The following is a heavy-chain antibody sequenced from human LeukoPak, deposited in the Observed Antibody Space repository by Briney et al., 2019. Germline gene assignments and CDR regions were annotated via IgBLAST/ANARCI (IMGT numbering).Heavy chain of an antibody. D-gene: IGHD3-10*01. CDR3: ARPRYGSGSLDS. Sequence: SETLSLTCAVYGESFSGHYWTWIRQPPGRGLEWIGKINHSGSTTSNPSLNNRVTISVDTSKNQFSLKLTSVTAADTAAYYCARPRYGSGSLDSWGQGTLVTVSS. CDR2: INHSGST. J-gene: IGHJ4*02. V-gene: IGHV4-34*01. CDR1: GESFSGHY.